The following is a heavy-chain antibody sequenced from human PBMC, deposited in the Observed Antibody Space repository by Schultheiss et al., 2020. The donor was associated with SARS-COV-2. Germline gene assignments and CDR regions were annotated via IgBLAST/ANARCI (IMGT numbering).Heavy chain of an antibody. CDR2: INHSGST. J-gene: IGHJ5*02. CDR3: ARHAVEGGYDFCWFDP. CDR1: GGSFSGYY. V-gene: IGHV4-34*01. D-gene: IGHD3-3*01. Sequence: SETLSLTCAVYGGSFSGYYWSWIRQPPGKGLEWIGEINHSGSTNYNPSLKSRVTMSVDTSKNQFSLKLSSVTAADTAVYYCARHAVEGGYDFCWFDPWGQGTLVTVSS.